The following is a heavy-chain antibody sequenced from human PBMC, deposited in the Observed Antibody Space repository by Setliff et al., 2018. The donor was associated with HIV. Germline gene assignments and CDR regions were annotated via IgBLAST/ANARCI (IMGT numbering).Heavy chain of an antibody. J-gene: IGHJ6*02. D-gene: IGHD5-18*01. Sequence: SETLSLTCTVSGYSISSGYYWGWIRQPPGKGLEWIGNIYQSGSTYYNPSLKSRVTISIDAAKNQLSLRLNYVTASDTAVYYCARLFAGYSYGYYYYGIDVWGLGTTVTVSS. CDR3: ARLFAGYSYGYYYYGIDV. V-gene: IGHV4-38-2*02. CDR2: IYQSGST. CDR1: GYSISSGYY.